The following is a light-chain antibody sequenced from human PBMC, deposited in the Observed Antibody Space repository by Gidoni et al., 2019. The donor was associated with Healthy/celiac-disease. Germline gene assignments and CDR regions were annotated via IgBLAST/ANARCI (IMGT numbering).Light chain of an antibody. Sequence: DIQMTQSPSTLSASVGDRVTITCRASQSIRSWLAWYQRKPGKAPKLLIYKAYSLESGVPSRFSGSGSGTEFTLNISSLQPDDFATYYGQQYNSYWTFGQGTKVEIK. CDR3: QQYNSYWT. V-gene: IGKV1-5*03. CDR1: QSIRSW. J-gene: IGKJ1*01. CDR2: KAY.